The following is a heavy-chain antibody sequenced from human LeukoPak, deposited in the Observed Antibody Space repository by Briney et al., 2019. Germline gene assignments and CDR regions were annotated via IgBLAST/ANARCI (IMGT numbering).Heavy chain of an antibody. CDR3: ARTTEAHSWRTRYYDYYMDV. CDR1: GGSISSYY. D-gene: IGHD6-13*01. Sequence: SETLSLTCTVSGGSISSYYWSWLRQPPGKGLEWIGCIYYSGSTNYNPSLKSRVTISVDTSKNQFSLKLSSVTAADTAVYYCARTTEAHSWRTRYYDYYMDVWGKGTTVTVSS. CDR2: IYYSGST. V-gene: IGHV4-59*01. J-gene: IGHJ6*03.